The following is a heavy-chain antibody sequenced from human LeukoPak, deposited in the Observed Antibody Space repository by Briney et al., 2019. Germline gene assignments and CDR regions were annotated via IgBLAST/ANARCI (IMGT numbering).Heavy chain of an antibody. V-gene: IGHV4-39*07. J-gene: IGHJ4*02. D-gene: IGHD2-15*01. CDR1: GGSISSSSYY. Sequence: SETLSLTCTVSGGSISSSSYYWGWIRQPPGKGLEWIGSIYYSGSTYYNPSLKSRVTISVDTSKNQFSLKLSSVTAADTAVYYCASIQTSDIYCSGDSCHDYWGQGTLVTVSS. CDR3: ASIQTSDIYCSGDSCHDY. CDR2: IYYSGST.